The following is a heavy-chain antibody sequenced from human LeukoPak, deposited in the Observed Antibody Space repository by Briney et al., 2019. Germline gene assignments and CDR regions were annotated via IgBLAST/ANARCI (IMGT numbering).Heavy chain of an antibody. J-gene: IGHJ5*02. V-gene: IGHV1-2*02. CDR2: INPNSVYT. D-gene: IGHD1-26*01. CDR3: ARALSGPGAKFVP. CDR1: GYTFTGYY. Sequence: ASVKVSCKPSGYTFTGYYMHWVRQAPAQGLEWMGWINPNSVYTNYSQKFHGRVTMTSDTSLIPAYMHPSTLISDHPAVDYCARALSGPGAKFVPWGQGRLVTVCS.